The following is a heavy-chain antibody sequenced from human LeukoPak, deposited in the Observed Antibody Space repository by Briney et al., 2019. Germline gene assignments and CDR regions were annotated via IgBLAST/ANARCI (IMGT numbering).Heavy chain of an antibody. CDR3: ARDNREGLKYDILTGYVDY. D-gene: IGHD3-9*01. CDR1: GFTFGSYW. V-gene: IGHV3-7*01. Sequence: GGSLRLSCAASGFTFGSYWMSWVRQAPGKGLEWVANIKQDGSEEYYVDSVKGRFTISRDNAKNSLYLQMNSLRAEDTAVYYCARDNREGLKYDILTGYVDYWGQGTLVTVSS. J-gene: IGHJ4*02. CDR2: IKQDGSEE.